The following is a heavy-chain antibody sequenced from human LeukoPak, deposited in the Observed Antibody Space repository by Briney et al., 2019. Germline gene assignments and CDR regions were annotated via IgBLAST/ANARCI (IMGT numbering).Heavy chain of an antibody. Sequence: GGSLRLSCAASGFTFSSYWMSWVRQAPGKGLEWVASIKQDGSQKPYVDSVKGRFTISRDNAKNSLYLQMNSLRAEDTALYYCAKDRDSSSHDAFDIWGQGTMVTVSS. V-gene: IGHV3-7*03. CDR3: AKDRDSSSHDAFDI. J-gene: IGHJ3*02. CDR1: GFTFSSYW. CDR2: IKQDGSQK. D-gene: IGHD6-6*01.